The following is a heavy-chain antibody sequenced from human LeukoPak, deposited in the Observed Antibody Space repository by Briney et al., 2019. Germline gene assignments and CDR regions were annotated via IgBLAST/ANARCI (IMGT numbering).Heavy chain of an antibody. CDR2: INPSGGST. Sequence: ASVKVSCTASGYTFTSYYMHWVRQAPGQGLEWMGIINPSGGSTSYAQKFQGRVTMTRDTSTSTVYMELRSLRSEDTAVYYCARENGYKAYEDWGQGTLVTVSS. V-gene: IGHV1-46*01. CDR3: ARENGYKAYED. D-gene: IGHD5-24*01. CDR1: GYTFTSYY. J-gene: IGHJ4*02.